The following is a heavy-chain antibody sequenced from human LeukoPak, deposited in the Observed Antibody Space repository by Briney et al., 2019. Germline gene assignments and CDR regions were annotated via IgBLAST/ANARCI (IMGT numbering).Heavy chain of an antibody. CDR2: ISGSGGST. J-gene: IGHJ5*02. Sequence: GGSLRLSCAASGFTFSSYAMSWVREAPGRGLERVSAISGSGGSTYYAASVKRRFPISRDNSKNTLYLQMSSLRAEDTAVYYCAKNGRYYDSSGYSRWFDPWGQGTLVTVSS. D-gene: IGHD3-22*01. CDR1: GFTFSSYA. CDR3: AKNGRYYDSSGYSRWFDP. V-gene: IGHV3-23*01.